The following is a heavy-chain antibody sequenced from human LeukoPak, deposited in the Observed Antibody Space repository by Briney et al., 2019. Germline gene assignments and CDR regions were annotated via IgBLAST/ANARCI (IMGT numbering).Heavy chain of an antibody. CDR2: IHHGGST. Sequence: SETLSLTCTVSGGSISSSSYNWAWIRQPPGKGLEWIGAIHHGGSTYYNPSLKSRVTISVDTSKNQFSLKLSSVTAADTAVYYCASSKEYQLLKNDYWGQGTLVTVSS. J-gene: IGHJ4*02. CDR1: GGSISSSSYN. D-gene: IGHD2-2*01. CDR3: ASSKEYQLLKNDY. V-gene: IGHV4-39*01.